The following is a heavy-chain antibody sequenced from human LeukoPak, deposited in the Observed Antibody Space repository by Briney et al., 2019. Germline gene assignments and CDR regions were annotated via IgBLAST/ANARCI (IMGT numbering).Heavy chain of an antibody. J-gene: IGHJ4*02. CDR3: ARAGGIAVAGNFDY. CDR1: GGTFSSYA. CDR2: IIPIFGTA. Sequence: SVKVSCKASGGTFSSYAMSWVRQAPGQGLEWMGGIIPIFGTANYAQKFQGRVTITADESTSTAYMELSSLRSEDTAVYYCARAGGIAVAGNFDYWGQGTLVTVSS. V-gene: IGHV1-69*13. D-gene: IGHD6-19*01.